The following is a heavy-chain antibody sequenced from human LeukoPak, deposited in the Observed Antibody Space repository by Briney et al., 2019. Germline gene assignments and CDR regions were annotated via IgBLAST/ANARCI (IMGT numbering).Heavy chain of an antibody. CDR1: GFTFSSYA. J-gene: IGHJ3*02. V-gene: IGHV3-30-3*02. CDR2: ISYDGSNT. D-gene: IGHD2-15*01. Sequence: GGSLRLSCAASGFTFSSYALHWVRQAPGKGLEWVAVISYDGSNTYYADSVKGRFTISRDNSKNTLSLQMNSLRAEDTALYFCARGWGGITFKAAFDIWGQGTMVTVSS. CDR3: ARGWGGITFKAAFDI.